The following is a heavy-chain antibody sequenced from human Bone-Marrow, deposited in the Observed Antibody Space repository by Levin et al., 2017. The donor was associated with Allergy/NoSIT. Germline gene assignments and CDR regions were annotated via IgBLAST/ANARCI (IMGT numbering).Heavy chain of an antibody. Sequence: SETLSLICTVSGDSITNYYWSWIRQPAGKGLEWIGRIYSSGRTDCSPSLKSRVTMSIDTSKNRLSLKVTSVTAADTAVYYCARYDYGGNSGLWYFDRWGRGTLVTVSS. CDR2: IYSSGRT. CDR1: GDSITNYY. D-gene: IGHD4-23*01. CDR3: ARYDYGGNSGLWYFDR. V-gene: IGHV4-59*10. J-gene: IGHJ2*01.